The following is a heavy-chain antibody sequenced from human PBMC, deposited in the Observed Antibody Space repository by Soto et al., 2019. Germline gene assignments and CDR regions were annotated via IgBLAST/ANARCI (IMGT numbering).Heavy chain of an antibody. CDR2: IRGSANSA. Sequence: GGSLRLSCAASGFTFSSYGMSWVRQAPRKGLEWVSTIRGSANSANYADSVKGRFTISRDNSKNMLYLQMNSLRADDTAVYYCAKHLWFGESVFDPWGQGTLVTVSS. J-gene: IGHJ5*02. V-gene: IGHV3-23*01. CDR3: AKHLWFGESVFDP. D-gene: IGHD3-10*01. CDR1: GFTFSSYG.